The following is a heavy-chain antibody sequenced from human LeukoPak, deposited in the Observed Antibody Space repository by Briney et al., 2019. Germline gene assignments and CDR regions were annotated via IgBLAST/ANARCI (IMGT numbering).Heavy chain of an antibody. CDR3: ARGNRPRITRGGGFDY. V-gene: IGHV4-34*01. D-gene: IGHD3-10*01. CDR2: INHSGGT. Sequence: SETLSLTCAVYSGSFSGYSWSWIRQPPGKGLEWIGEINHSGGTNYHPSPKSRVTISVDTSKNQFSLKLSSVTAADTAVYYCARGNRPRITRGGGFDYWGQGTLVTVS. J-gene: IGHJ4*02. CDR1: SGSFSGYS.